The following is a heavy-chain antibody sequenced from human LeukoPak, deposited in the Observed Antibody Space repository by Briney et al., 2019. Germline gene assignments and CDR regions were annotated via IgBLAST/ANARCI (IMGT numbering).Heavy chain of an antibody. CDR2: INHSGSP. CDR3: ARGHSGSAPTTTGGMDV. D-gene: IGHD1-26*01. Sequence: SETLSLPCAVYGGSFSGYYWSWIRQPPGKGLEWIGEINHSGSPNYNPSLKSRVTISVDTSKNQFSLKLSSVTAADTAVYYCARGHSGSAPTTTGGMDVWGKGTTVTVSS. V-gene: IGHV4-34*01. CDR1: GGSFSGYY. J-gene: IGHJ6*04.